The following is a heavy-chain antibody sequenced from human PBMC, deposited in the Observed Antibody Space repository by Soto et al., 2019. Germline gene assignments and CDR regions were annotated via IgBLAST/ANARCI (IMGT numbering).Heavy chain of an antibody. Sequence: EASVKVSCKASGYTFTSYYMHWVRQAPGQGLEWMGIINPSGGSTSYAQKFQGRVTMTRDTSTSTVYMELSSLRSEDTAVYYCARDRAYYDFWSGYSPDWYFDLWGRGTLVTVSS. CDR2: INPSGGST. CDR3: ARDRAYYDFWSGYSPDWYFDL. CDR1: GYTFTSYY. D-gene: IGHD3-3*01. V-gene: IGHV1-46*03. J-gene: IGHJ2*01.